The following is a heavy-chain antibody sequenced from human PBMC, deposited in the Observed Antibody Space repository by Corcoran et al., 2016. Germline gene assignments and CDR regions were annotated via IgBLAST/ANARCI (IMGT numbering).Heavy chain of an antibody. CDR3: AGIAVTGTAGSFDI. Sequence: QVQLVQSGAEVKKPGASVKVSCKASGYTLTGYHIHWVRQAPGQGLEWMGWINRNSGVTKYAQKFQGRATMTRDTSISTAYMELSSLRSDDTAVYYCAGIAVTGTAGSFDIWGQGTMVTVSS. CDR1: GYTLTGYH. V-gene: IGHV1-2*02. CDR2: INRNSGVT. D-gene: IGHD6-19*01. J-gene: IGHJ3*02.